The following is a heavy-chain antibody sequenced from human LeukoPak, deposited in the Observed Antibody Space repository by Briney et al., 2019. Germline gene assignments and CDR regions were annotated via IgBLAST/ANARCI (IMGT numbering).Heavy chain of an antibody. D-gene: IGHD3-10*01. CDR1: GFTFSSYS. Sequence: MPGGSLRLSCAASGFTFSSYSMNWVRQAPGKGLEWVSSISSSSSYIYYADSVKGRFTISRDNAKNSLYLQMNSLRAEDTAVYYCARDSASTQRGGFDPWGQGTLVTVSS. CDR3: ARDSASTQRGGFDP. CDR2: ISSSSSYI. J-gene: IGHJ5*02. V-gene: IGHV3-21*01.